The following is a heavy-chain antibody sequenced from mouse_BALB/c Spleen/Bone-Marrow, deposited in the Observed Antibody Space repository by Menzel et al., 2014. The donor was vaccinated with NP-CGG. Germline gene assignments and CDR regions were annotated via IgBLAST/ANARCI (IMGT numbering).Heavy chain of an antibody. V-gene: IGHV10-1*02. J-gene: IGHJ3*01. Sequence: EVQLVESGGGLGQPKGSLKLSCAASGFTFNTYAMNWVRQAPGKGLEWVARIRSKSNNYATYYADSVKDRFTISRDDSQGMLYLQMNNLKTEDTAMYYCVRQNYDYAWFAYWGQGTLVTVSA. D-gene: IGHD2-4*01. CDR1: GFTFNTYA. CDR3: VRQNYDYAWFAY. CDR2: IRSKSNNYAT.